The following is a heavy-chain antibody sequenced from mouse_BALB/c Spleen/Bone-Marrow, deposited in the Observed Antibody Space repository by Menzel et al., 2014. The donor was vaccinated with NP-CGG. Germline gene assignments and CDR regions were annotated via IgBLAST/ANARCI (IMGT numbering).Heavy chain of an antibody. V-gene: IGHV14-3*02. D-gene: IGHD2-4*01. J-gene: IGHJ1*01. CDR2: IDPANGNT. Sequence: VQLQQSGAELVKPGASVKLSCTASGFNIKDTYMHWVKQRPEQGLEWIGRIDPANGNTKYDPKFQGKATITADISSNXAYLQLSSLTSEDTAVYYCANYDYGWYFDVWGAGTTVTVSS. CDR3: ANYDYGWYFDV. CDR1: GFNIKDTY.